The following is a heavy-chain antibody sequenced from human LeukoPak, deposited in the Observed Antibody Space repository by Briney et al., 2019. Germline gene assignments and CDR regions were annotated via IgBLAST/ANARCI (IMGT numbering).Heavy chain of an antibody. CDR3: ARGKTPMVRGDLTPDY. CDR2: MNPNSGNT. J-gene: IGHJ4*02. V-gene: IGHV1-8*01. CDR1: GYTFTSYD. D-gene: IGHD3-10*01. Sequence: GASVKVSCKASGYTFTSYDINWVRQATGQGLEWMGWMNPNSGNTGYAQKFQGRVTMTRNTSISTAYMELSSLRSEDTAVYYCARGKTPMVRGDLTPDYWGQGTLVTVSS.